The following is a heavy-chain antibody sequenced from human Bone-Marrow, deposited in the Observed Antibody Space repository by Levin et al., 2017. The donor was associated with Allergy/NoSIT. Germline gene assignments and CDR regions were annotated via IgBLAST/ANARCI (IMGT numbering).Heavy chain of an antibody. Sequence: GGSLRLSCAASGFTFSSYAMNWVRQAPGKGLEWVSAVSENGVTTYYADSVKGRFTISRDNSKNSLYLQMNSLRAEDTAAYYCAKVAGYCAGGSCFYYYDYWGQGTLVTVSS. D-gene: IGHD2-15*01. J-gene: IGHJ4*02. CDR3: AKVAGYCAGGSCFYYYDY. CDR1: GFTFSSYA. V-gene: IGHV3-23*01. CDR2: VSENGVTT.